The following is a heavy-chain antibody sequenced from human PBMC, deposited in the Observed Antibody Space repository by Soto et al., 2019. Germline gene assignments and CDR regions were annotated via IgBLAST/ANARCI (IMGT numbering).Heavy chain of an antibody. V-gene: IGHV4-31*03. D-gene: IGHD3-10*01. J-gene: IGHJ4*02. CDR3: ASLMIHYGSGSYYNDY. Sequence: QAQLQESGPGLVKPSQTLSLTCTVSGGSISSGGYYWSWIRQHPGKGLEWIGYIYDSGSTYYNPSLKSRVTISEDTSKNQFSLKLSSVTAADTAVYYCASLMIHYGSGSYYNDYWGQGTLVTVSS. CDR1: GGSISSGGYY. CDR2: IYDSGST.